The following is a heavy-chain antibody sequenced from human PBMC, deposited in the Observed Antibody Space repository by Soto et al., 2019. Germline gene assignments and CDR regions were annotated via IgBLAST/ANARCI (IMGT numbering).Heavy chain of an antibody. CDR1: GGSISSSSYY. CDR2: IYYSGST. D-gene: IGHD3-3*01. Sequence: KTSETLSLTCTVSGGSISSSSYYWGWIRQPPGKGLEWIGSIYYSGSTYYNPSLKSRVTISVDTSKNQFSLKLSSVTAADTAVYYCARRATWSGFTYYYYGMDVWGQGTTVTVSS. J-gene: IGHJ6*02. CDR3: ARRATWSGFTYYYYGMDV. V-gene: IGHV4-39*01.